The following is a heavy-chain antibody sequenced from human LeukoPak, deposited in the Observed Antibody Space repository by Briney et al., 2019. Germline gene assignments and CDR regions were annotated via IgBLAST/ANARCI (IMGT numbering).Heavy chain of an antibody. Sequence: PGGSLRLSCAASGFTFDDYTMHWVRQAPGKGLEWVSLISWDGGSTYYADSVKGRFTISRDNSKNSLYLQMNSLRTEDTALYYCAKAGSGSYYKGVVYFDYWGQGTLVTVSS. CDR1: GFTFDDYT. CDR2: ISWDGGST. CDR3: AKAGSGSYYKGVVYFDY. V-gene: IGHV3-43*01. J-gene: IGHJ4*02. D-gene: IGHD3-10*01.